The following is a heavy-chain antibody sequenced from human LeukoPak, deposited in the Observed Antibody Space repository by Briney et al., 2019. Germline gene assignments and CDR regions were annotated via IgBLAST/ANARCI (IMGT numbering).Heavy chain of an antibody. Sequence: GESLKISCKGSGYSFTSYWIGWVRQMPGKGLERMGIIYPGDSDTRYSPSFQGQVTISADKSISTAYLQWSSLKASDTAMYYCARTIVGATTVRYFDYWGQGTLVTVSS. CDR3: ARTIVGATTVRYFDY. D-gene: IGHD1-26*01. CDR2: IYPGDSDT. CDR1: GYSFTSYW. V-gene: IGHV5-51*01. J-gene: IGHJ4*02.